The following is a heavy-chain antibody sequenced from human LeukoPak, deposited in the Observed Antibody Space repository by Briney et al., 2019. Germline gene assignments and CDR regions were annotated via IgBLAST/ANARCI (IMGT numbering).Heavy chain of an antibody. J-gene: IGHJ6*03. D-gene: IGHD5-18*01. CDR3: ARDTIRGYSYDYMDV. Sequence: PSETLSLTCTVSGGSISSYYWSWIRQPPGKGLEWIGYIYYSGSTNYYPSLKSRVTISVDTSKNQFSLKLSSVTAADTAVYYCARDTIRGYSYDYMDVWGKGTTVTVSS. CDR2: IYYSGST. CDR1: GGSISSYY. V-gene: IGHV4-59*01.